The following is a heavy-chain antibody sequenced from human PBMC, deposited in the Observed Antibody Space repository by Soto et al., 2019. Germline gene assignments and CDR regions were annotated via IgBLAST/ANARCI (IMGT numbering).Heavy chain of an antibody. CDR2: TYWNDDK. Sequence: QITLKESGPTLVKPTQTLTLTCTFSGFSLSTSGVGVGWIRQPPGKALEWLALTYWNDDKRYSPSLKRRLTITKDTSKTQVVLTMTDMDPVDTATYYCAHSKITEYYFDYWGQGTLVTVS. D-gene: IGHD3-16*01. V-gene: IGHV2-5*01. J-gene: IGHJ4*02. CDR1: GFSLSTSGVG. CDR3: AHSKITEYYFDY.